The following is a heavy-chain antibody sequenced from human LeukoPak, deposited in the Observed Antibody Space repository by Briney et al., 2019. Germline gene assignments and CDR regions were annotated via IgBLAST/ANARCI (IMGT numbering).Heavy chain of an antibody. V-gene: IGHV4-34*01. CDR2: INHSGST. J-gene: IGHJ6*03. CDR1: GYSISTGYY. CDR3: ARRYDFWSGYYSYYYYMDV. D-gene: IGHD3-3*01. Sequence: SETLSLTCTVSGYSISTGYYWSWIRQPPGKGLEWIGEINHSGSTNYNPSLKSRVTISVDTSKNQFSLKLSSVTAADTAVYYCARRYDFWSGYYSYYYYMDVWGKGTTVTVSS.